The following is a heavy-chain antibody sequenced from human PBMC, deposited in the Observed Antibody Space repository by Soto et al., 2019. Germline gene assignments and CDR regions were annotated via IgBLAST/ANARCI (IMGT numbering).Heavy chain of an antibody. V-gene: IGHV3-48*01. CDR2: ISSSSSTI. CDR1: GFTFSSYS. J-gene: IGHJ4*02. CDR3: PRDKGRSPLDY. Sequence: EVQLVESGGGLVQPGGSLRLSCAASGFTFSSYSMNWVRQAPGKGLEWVSYISSSSSTIYYADSVEGRFTISRDNAKNSPYLQMNSLRAEDTAVYYCPRDKGRSPLDYWGQGTLVTVSS. D-gene: IGHD2-15*01.